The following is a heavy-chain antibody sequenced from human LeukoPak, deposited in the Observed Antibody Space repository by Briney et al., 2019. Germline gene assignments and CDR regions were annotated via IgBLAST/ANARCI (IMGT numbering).Heavy chain of an antibody. J-gene: IGHJ4*02. D-gene: IGHD2-21*02. CDR2: ISDDANAI. V-gene: IGHV3-30*04. Sequence: PGRSLRLSCAASGFIFSNHALHWVRQAPGKGLEWVAVISDDANAIHYTHSVKGRFTISRDNSRNMLYLQMDSLRPEDTAVYYCARGGGASGGGDYYSDYWGQGVLVTVSS. CDR1: GFIFSNHA. CDR3: ARGGGASGGGDYYSDY.